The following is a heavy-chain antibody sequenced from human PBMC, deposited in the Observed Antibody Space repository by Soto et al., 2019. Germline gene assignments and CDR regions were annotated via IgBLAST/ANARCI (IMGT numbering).Heavy chain of an antibody. D-gene: IGHD6-19*01. CDR3: AKGKTSGWYYFDY. CDR1: GFAFVNYA. V-gene: IGHV3-23*01. CDR2: ISATGRDT. Sequence: WGSLRLSCAASGFAFVNYAMSFVRHAPGKGLEWVSGISATGRDTYYADSVKDRFTISRDSSKNTLYLQMNSLRAEDTAIYYCAKGKTSGWYYFDYWGQGTLVTVSS. J-gene: IGHJ4*02.